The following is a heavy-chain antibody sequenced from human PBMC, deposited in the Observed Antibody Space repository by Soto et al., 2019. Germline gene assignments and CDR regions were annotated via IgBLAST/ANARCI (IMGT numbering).Heavy chain of an antibody. Sequence: PGGSLRLSCAASGFVFSSYDMNWVRQAPGKGLEWVSFISSSGSPIYYADSVRGRFTISRDNSRNTLYLQLNTLRAEDTALYYCAKGYYSGYDLAYFDYWGQGTLVTVSS. CDR2: ISSSGSPI. V-gene: IGHV3-48*03. CDR3: AKGYYSGYDLAYFDY. J-gene: IGHJ4*02. CDR1: GFVFSSYD. D-gene: IGHD5-12*01.